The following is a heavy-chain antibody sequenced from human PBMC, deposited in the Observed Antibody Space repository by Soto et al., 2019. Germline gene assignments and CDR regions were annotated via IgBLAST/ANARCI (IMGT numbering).Heavy chain of an antibody. V-gene: IGHV5-51*03. D-gene: IGHD3-22*01. CDR1: GYSFTSYW. J-gene: IGHJ4*02. CDR3: ASHAADYYDSSGYFDY. CDR2: IYPHDSDT. Sequence: EVQLVQSGAEVEKPGESLKISCKGSGYSFTSYWIAWVRQMPGKGLEWMGIIYPHDSDTRYSPSFQGQVTISADKSIITAYLQWSSLKASDTAMYYCASHAADYYDSSGYFDYWGQGTLVTVSS.